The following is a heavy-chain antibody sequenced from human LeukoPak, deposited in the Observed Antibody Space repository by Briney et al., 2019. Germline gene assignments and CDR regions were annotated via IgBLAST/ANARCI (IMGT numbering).Heavy chain of an antibody. CDR2: IYYSGST. Sequence: SQTLSLTCTVSGGSISSGDYYWSWIRQPPGKGLEWIGYIYYSGSTYYNPSLKSRVTISVDTSKNQFSLKLSSVTAADTPVYHCARCECELRDFDYWGQGTLVTVSS. V-gene: IGHV4-30-4*01. CDR3: ARCECELRDFDY. J-gene: IGHJ4*02. D-gene: IGHD1-26*01. CDR1: GGSISSGDYY.